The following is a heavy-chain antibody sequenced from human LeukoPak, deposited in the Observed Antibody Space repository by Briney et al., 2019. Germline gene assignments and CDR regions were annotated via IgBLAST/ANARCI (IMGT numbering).Heavy chain of an antibody. J-gene: IGHJ3*02. V-gene: IGHV2-5*01. CDR1: GFSLSTSGVG. D-gene: IGHD3-22*01. Sequence: SGPTLANPTQTLTLTCTFSGFSLSTSGVGVGWIRQPPGKALECLALIHWNDDKRYSPSLKSRITITKDTSKNQVVLTMTNMDPVDTATYYCAHLPMIARGHDAFDIWGQGTMVTVSS. CDR3: AHLPMIARGHDAFDI. CDR2: IHWNDDK.